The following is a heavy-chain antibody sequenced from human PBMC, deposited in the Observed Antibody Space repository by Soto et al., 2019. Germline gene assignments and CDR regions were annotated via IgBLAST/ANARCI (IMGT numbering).Heavy chain of an antibody. CDR2: IYYSGST. CDR1: GGSIRSRGYY. CDR3: STSNWFDP. Sequence: QLQLQESGPGLVKPSETLSLTCTVSGGSIRSRGYYWGWIRQPPGKGLGWIGTIYYSGSTYYNPSLKSRVTRAVDTSKNQFSLKLSSVTAADTAVYYCSTSNWFDPWGQGTLVTVSS. J-gene: IGHJ5*02. V-gene: IGHV4-39*01.